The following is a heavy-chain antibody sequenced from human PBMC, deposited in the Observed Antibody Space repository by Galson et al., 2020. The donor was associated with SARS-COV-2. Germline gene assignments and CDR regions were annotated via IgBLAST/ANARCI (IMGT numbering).Heavy chain of an antibody. Sequence: GESLKISCAASGFTFSSYAMHWVRQAPGKGLEWVAVISYDGSNKYYADSVKGRFTISRDNSKNTLYLQMNSLRAEDTAVYYCARAHGGSYLADFDYWGQGTLVTVSS. CDR2: ISYDGSNK. V-gene: IGHV3-30*01. D-gene: IGHD1-26*01. CDR1: GFTFSSYA. J-gene: IGHJ4*02. CDR3: ARAHGGSYLADFDY.